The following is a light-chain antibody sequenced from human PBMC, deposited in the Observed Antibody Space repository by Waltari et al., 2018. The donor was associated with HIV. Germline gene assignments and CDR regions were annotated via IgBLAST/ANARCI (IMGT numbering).Light chain of an antibody. CDR1: QSGAKY. CDR3: QAWDSSTVV. J-gene: IGLJ1*01. V-gene: IGLV3-1*01. CDR2: QDN. Sequence: YEPTQPPSVPVSPGQTASLSRSGNQSGAKYVSLYQQNPGQSPVTVIYQDNRRPSGIPGRFSGSNSGDTATLTISGTQPVDEADYYCQAWDSSTVVFGPGTKVTVL.